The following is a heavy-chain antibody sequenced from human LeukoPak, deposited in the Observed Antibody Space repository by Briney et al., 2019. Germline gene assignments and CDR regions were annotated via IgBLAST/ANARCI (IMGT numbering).Heavy chain of an antibody. Sequence: ASVKVSCKASGYTFTGYYMHWVRQAPGQGLEWMGWINPNSGGTNYAQKFQSWVTMTRDTSISTAYMELSRLRSDDTAVYYCARGGRVVIFGVVIISDYYGMDVWGQGTTVTVSS. D-gene: IGHD3-3*01. CDR2: INPNSGGT. CDR3: ARGGRVVIFGVVIISDYYGMDV. J-gene: IGHJ6*02. V-gene: IGHV1-2*04. CDR1: GYTFTGYY.